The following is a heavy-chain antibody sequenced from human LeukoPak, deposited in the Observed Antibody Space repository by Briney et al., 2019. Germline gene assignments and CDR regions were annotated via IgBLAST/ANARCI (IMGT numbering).Heavy chain of an antibody. Sequence: GESLRLSCAAFGFTFSSFGMHWVRQAPGKGLEWVAVIWYDGSNKYYADSVKGRFTISRDNSKNTLYLQMNSLRAEDTAMYYCARAAYDSSGYLTLWGRGTLVTVSS. D-gene: IGHD3-22*01. CDR1: GFTFSSFG. CDR2: IWYDGSNK. V-gene: IGHV3-33*01. J-gene: IGHJ4*02. CDR3: ARAAYDSSGYLTL.